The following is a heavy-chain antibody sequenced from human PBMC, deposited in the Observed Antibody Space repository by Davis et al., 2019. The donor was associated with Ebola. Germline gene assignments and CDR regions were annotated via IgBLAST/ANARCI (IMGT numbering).Heavy chain of an antibody. CDR2: ISSNGGST. CDR1: GFTFSSYA. V-gene: IGHV3-64*01. CDR3: ARIRLGVFDI. J-gene: IGHJ3*02. D-gene: IGHD2-8*01. Sequence: PGGSLRLSCAASGFTFSSYAMHWVRQAPGKGLEYVSAISSNGGSTYYANSVKGRFTISRDNSKNTLYLQMGSLRAEDMAVYYCARIRLGVFDIWGQGTMVTVSS.